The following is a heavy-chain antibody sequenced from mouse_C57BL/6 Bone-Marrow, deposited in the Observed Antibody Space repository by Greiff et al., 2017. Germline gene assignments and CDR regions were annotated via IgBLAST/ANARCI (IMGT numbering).Heavy chain of an antibody. Sequence: VMLVESGAELARPGASVKLSCKASGYTFTSYGISWVKQRTGQGLEWIGEIYPRSGNTYYNEKFKGKATLTADKSSSTAYMELRSLTSEDSAVYFCARGDGNYERFAYWGQGTLVTVSA. CDR2: IYPRSGNT. CDR1: GYTFTSYG. V-gene: IGHV1-81*01. CDR3: ARGDGNYERFAY. J-gene: IGHJ3*01. D-gene: IGHD2-1*01.